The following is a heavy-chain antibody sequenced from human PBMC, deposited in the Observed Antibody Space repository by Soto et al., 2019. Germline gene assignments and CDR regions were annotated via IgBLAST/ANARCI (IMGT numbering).Heavy chain of an antibody. V-gene: IGHV4-59*08. CDR2: IYYSGST. Sequence: SETLSLTCTVSGGSISSYYRSWIRQPPGKGLEWIGYIYYSGSTNYNPSLKSRVTISVDTSKNQFSLKLSSVTAADTAVYYCARLRRLLWFWEFFGLDGMDVWGQGNTVTVSS. D-gene: IGHD3-10*01. CDR1: GGSISSYY. J-gene: IGHJ6*02. CDR3: ARLRRLLWFWEFFGLDGMDV.